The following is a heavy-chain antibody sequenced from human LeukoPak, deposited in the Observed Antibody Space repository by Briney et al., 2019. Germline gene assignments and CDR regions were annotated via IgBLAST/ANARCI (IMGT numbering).Heavy chain of an antibody. V-gene: IGHV3-21*01. CDR1: GFTFSSYS. CDR2: ISSSSSYI. Sequence: GGSLRLSCAASGFTFSSYSMNWVRQAPGKGLEWVSSISSSSSYIYYADSVKGRFTISRDNAKNSLYLQMNSLRAEDTAVYYCARDRPALLWFGESLDYWGQGTLVTVSS. D-gene: IGHD3-10*01. CDR3: ARDRPALLWFGESLDY. J-gene: IGHJ4*02.